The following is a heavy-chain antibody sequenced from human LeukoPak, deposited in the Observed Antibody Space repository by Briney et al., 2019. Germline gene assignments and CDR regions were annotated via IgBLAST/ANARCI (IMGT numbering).Heavy chain of an antibody. D-gene: IGHD3-22*01. J-gene: IGHJ4*02. V-gene: IGHV3-23*01. Sequence: GGSLRLSCAASGFTFSSYAMSWVRQAPGKGLEWVSAISGSDGSTYYADSVKGRFTISRDNSKNTLYLQMSSLRAEDTAVYYCAKMNRGYYDSSGYYCDYWGQGTLVTVSS. CDR2: ISGSDGST. CDR1: GFTFSSYA. CDR3: AKMNRGYYDSSGYYCDY.